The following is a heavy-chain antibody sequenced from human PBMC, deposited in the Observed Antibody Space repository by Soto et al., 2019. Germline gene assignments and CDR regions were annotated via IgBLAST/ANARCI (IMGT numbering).Heavy chain of an antibody. CDR3: ARGRVRASTSWFDS. V-gene: IGHV3-7*01. D-gene: IGHD2-2*01. CDR2: IKEDGSEK. J-gene: IGHJ5*01. CDR1: GFTFNNYW. Sequence: EVQLVESGGGLVQPGGSLRLSCAASGFTFNNYWMSWVRQAPGKGLEWVANIKEDGSEKYYVDSVKGRFTISRDNAKNSVFLQMTSLRAEDTAGYYCARGRVRASTSWFDSWGQGALVTVSS.